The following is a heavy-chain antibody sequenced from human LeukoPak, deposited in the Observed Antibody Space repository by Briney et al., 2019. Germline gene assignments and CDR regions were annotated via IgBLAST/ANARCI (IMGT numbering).Heavy chain of an antibody. CDR3: AKEHSVLTMMRGLDS. CDR2: ISVSGGSI. CDR1: GFTFSNYA. D-gene: IGHD3-22*01. J-gene: IGHJ4*02. V-gene: IGHV3-23*01. Sequence: GGSLRLSCAASGFTFSNYALHRVRQAPGKGLEWVSGISVSGGSIYYADSVTGRFTISRDNSKDTLYLQMNSLRVEDTALYYCAKEHSVLTMMRGLDSWGQGTLVTVS.